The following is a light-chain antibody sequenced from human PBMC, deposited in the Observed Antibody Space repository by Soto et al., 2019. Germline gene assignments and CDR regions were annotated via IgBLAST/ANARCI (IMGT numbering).Light chain of an antibody. CDR3: QQSLTIPYT. J-gene: IGKJ2*01. CDR2: AAS. Sequence: DIQMTQSPSSLSASVRDRVTITCRASQTISTHLNWYQQKPGKAPKLLIYAASTLQSGVPSRSSGSGSGTDFTLTINSLQPEDFATYYCQQSLTIPYTFGQGTKLEIK. V-gene: IGKV1-39*01. CDR1: QTISTH.